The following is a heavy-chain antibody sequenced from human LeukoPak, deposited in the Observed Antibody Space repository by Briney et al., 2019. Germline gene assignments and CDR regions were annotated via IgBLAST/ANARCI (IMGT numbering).Heavy chain of an antibody. CDR3: ARGGAYQLPYNWFDP. Sequence: SETLSLTCAVYGGSFSGYYWSWIRQPPGKGLEWIGEINHSRSTNYNPSLKSRVTISVDTSKNQFSLKLSSVTAADTAVYYCARGGAYQLPYNWFDPWGQGTLVNVSS. D-gene: IGHD2-2*01. CDR2: INHSRST. V-gene: IGHV4-34*01. CDR1: GGSFSGYY. J-gene: IGHJ5*02.